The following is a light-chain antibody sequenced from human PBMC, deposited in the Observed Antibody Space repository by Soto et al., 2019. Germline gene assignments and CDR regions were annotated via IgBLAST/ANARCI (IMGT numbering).Light chain of an antibody. Sequence: QSVLTQPASVSGSPGQSITISCTGTSSDVGGYNYVSWYQQYPGKAPKLMIYEVSNRPSGVSNRFSGSKSGNTASLTISGLQAEDEADYYCSSYTSSSTLVFGTRTKVTVL. CDR3: SSYTSSSTLV. CDR1: SSDVGGYNY. CDR2: EVS. J-gene: IGLJ1*01. V-gene: IGLV2-14*01.